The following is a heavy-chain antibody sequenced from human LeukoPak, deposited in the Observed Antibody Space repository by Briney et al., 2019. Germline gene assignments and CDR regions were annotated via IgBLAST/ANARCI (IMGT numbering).Heavy chain of an antibody. V-gene: IGHV4-34*01. CDR1: GGSFSGYY. CDR3: ARGEYYYDSSGYPDY. D-gene: IGHD3-22*01. Sequence: SETLSLTCAVYGGSFSGYYWSWIRRRPGKGLEWIGEINHSGSTNYNPSLKSRVTISVDTSKNQFSLKLSSVTAADTAVYYCARGEYYYDSSGYPDYWGQGTLVTVSS. J-gene: IGHJ4*02. CDR2: INHSGST.